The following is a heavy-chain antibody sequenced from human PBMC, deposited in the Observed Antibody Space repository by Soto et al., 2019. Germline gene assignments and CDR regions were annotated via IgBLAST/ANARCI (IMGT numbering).Heavy chain of an antibody. D-gene: IGHD3-3*01. CDR2: IYSGGST. Sequence: GGSLRLSCAASGFTVSSNYLSWVRQAPGKGLEWFSVIYSGGSTYYAGSVKGRFTVSRDNSKNTVYLQMNSLSAEDTAVYYCARVPITMFGVVPAPYGMDVWGQGTTVTLSS. CDR3: ARVPITMFGVVPAPYGMDV. J-gene: IGHJ6*02. CDR1: GFTVSSNY. V-gene: IGHV3-53*01.